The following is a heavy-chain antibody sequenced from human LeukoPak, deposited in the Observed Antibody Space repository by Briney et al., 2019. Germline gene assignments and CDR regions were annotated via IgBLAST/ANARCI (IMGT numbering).Heavy chain of an antibody. CDR1: GGSISGDY. J-gene: IGHJ6*03. Sequence: SETLSLTCTVSGGSISGDYGSWIRQPAGKGLEWIGRINTSGNSNYNPSLKSRVTMSVDTSKNQFSLKLSSGTAADTAVYYCARGWGYMDVWGKGTTVTVSS. V-gene: IGHV4-4*07. CDR2: INTSGNS. CDR3: ARGWGYMDV. D-gene: IGHD1-26*01.